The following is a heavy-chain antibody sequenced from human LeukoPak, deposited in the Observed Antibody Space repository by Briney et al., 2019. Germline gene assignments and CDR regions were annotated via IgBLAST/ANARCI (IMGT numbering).Heavy chain of an antibody. J-gene: IGHJ4*02. CDR3: ASREAYYDFWSGYDY. V-gene: IGHV3-11*01. D-gene: IGHD3-3*01. CDR2: ISSSGSTI. CDR1: GFTFSDYY. Sequence: GGSLRLSCAASGFTFSDYYMSWIRQAPGKGLEWVSYISSSGSTIYYADSVEGRFTISRDNAKNSLYLQMNSLRAEDTAVYYCASREAYYDFWSGYDYWGQGTLVTVSS.